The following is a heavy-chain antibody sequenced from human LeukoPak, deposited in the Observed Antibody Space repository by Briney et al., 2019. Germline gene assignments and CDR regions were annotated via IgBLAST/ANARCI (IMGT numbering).Heavy chain of an antibody. J-gene: IGHJ4*02. CDR3: ARDSWSVYGSGDY. CDR1: GYTFTGYY. CDR2: INPNSGGT. Sequence: EASVKVSCKASGYTFTGYYMHWVRQAPGQGLEWMGWINPNSGGTNYAQKFQGRVTMTRDTSISTAYMELSRLRSDDTAVYYCARDSWSVYGSGDYWGQGTLVTVSS. D-gene: IGHD3-10*01. V-gene: IGHV1-2*02.